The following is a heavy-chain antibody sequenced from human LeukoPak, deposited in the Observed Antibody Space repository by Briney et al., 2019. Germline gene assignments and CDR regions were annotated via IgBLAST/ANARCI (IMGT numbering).Heavy chain of an antibody. CDR3: SRGQTTMTN. Sequence: PGGSLGLSCAASGFTFSSYWMSWVRQAPGKGLEWVANIKQDGSEKYYVDSLKGRFTISSDNAKNSLYLQMNSLRAEDTAVYYCSRGQTTMTNWGQGTLVTVSS. CDR1: GFTFSSYW. CDR2: IKQDGSEK. V-gene: IGHV3-7*03. J-gene: IGHJ4*02. D-gene: IGHD4-17*01.